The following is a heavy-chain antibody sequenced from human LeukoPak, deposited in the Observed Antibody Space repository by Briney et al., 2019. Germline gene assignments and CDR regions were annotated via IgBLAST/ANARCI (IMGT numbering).Heavy chain of an antibody. J-gene: IGHJ5*02. V-gene: IGHV1-69*13. CDR3: AREGTPLEWLPSPRVGPYNWFDP. D-gene: IGHD3-3*01. CDR2: IIPIFGTA. CDR1: GGTFSSYA. Sequence: ASVKVSCKASGGTFSSYAISWVRQAPGQGLEWMGGIIPIFGTANYAQKFQGRVTITADESTSTAYMELSSLRSEDTAVYYCAREGTPLEWLPSPRVGPYNWFDPWGQGTLVTVSS.